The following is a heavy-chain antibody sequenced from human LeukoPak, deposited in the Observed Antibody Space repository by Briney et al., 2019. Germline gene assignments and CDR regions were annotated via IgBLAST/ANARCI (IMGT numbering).Heavy chain of an antibody. CDR3: ASGDPSGAYFDY. V-gene: IGHV1-18*01. CDR1: GYTFTSYG. Sequence: ASVKVSCKASGYTFTSYGIIWVRQAPGQGLEWMGWISAYNGNTNYAQKFQGRVTMTTDTSTSAAYMELRSLRSDDTAVYYCASGDPSGAYFDYWGQGTLVTVSP. D-gene: IGHD3-10*01. J-gene: IGHJ4*02. CDR2: ISAYNGNT.